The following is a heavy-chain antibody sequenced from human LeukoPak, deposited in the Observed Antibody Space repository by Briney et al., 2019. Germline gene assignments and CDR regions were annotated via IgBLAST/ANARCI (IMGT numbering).Heavy chain of an antibody. CDR2: ISGSGGST. Sequence: GGSLRLSCAASGFTFSSHAMSWVRPAPGKGLEWVSGISGSGGSTYYADSVKGRFTISRDNSKNTLYVQMDSLRAEDTAVYYCAKGRAGIDYWGQGTLVIVSS. V-gene: IGHV3-23*01. CDR3: AKGRAGIDY. CDR1: GFTFSSHA. J-gene: IGHJ4*02. D-gene: IGHD6-19*01.